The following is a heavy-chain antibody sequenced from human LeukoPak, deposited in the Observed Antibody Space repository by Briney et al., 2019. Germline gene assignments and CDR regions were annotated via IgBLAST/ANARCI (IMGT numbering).Heavy chain of an antibody. CDR2: IDYAGGST. V-gene: IGHV3-23*01. D-gene: IGHD3-10*01. J-gene: IGHJ4*02. Sequence: GGSLRLSCATSGFTFNNYVMSWVRQAPGRGLEWVSGIDYAGGSTNYADSVQGRFTVSRDNSKNTLYLQMNSLRAEDTAIYYCAATRVCGGVLLRPNCLYFEDWGQGTLVTVSS. CDR1: GFTFNNYV. CDR3: AATRVCGGVLLRPNCLYFED.